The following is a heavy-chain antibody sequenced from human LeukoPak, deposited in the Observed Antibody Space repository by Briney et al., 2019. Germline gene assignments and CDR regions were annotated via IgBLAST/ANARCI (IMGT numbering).Heavy chain of an antibody. Sequence: SETLSLTCAVYGGSFSGYYWSWIRQPPGKGLEWIGEINHRGSTNYNPSLKSRVTISVDTSKNQFSLKLSSVTAADTAVYYCARHEVRCFDWFTQRAKASRGPMRDWGQGTLVTVSS. CDR1: GGSFSGYY. CDR2: INHRGST. V-gene: IGHV4-34*01. CDR3: ARHEVRCFDWFTQRAKASRGPMRD. D-gene: IGHD3-9*01. J-gene: IGHJ4*02.